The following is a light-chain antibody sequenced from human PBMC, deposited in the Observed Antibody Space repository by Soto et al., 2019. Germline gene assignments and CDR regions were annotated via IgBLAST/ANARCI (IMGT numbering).Light chain of an antibody. CDR2: GAS. Sequence: EIVVTQTKGTLSLSPGERATLSCRASQSVTSNYLAWYQQKPGQAPRLLISGASSRAAGISDKFSGSGSGTDFTLTISRLEPEDFAVYFCHQYGTFPITFGQRTRLEI. V-gene: IGKV3-20*01. CDR3: HQYGTFPIT. CDR1: QSVTSNY. J-gene: IGKJ5*01.